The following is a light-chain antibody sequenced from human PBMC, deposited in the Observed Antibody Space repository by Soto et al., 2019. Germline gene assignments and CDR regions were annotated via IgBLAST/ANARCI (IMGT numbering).Light chain of an antibody. J-gene: IGLJ1*01. V-gene: IGLV2-14*01. CDR1: SSDVGGYNY. Sequence: VLAQPASVSWSPGQSITISCTGTSSDVGGYNYVSWYQQHPGKAPKLMIYEVSNRPSGVSNRFSGSKSGNTASLTISGLQAEDEADYYCSSYTSSSSNYVFGTGTKGTVL. CDR2: EVS. CDR3: SSYTSSSSNYV.